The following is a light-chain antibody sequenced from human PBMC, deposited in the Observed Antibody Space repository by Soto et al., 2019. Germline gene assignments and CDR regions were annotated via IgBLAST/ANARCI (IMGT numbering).Light chain of an antibody. Sequence: DIHMTQSPSSLSASVGDRVTITCRASQSISSYLNWYQQKPGKAPKFLIYAASSLQSGVPSRFSGSGSGTDFTLTISSLQPEDFATYYCQQSYSTPRTFGQGTKVDIK. J-gene: IGKJ1*01. CDR2: AAS. CDR3: QQSYSTPRT. V-gene: IGKV1-39*01. CDR1: QSISSY.